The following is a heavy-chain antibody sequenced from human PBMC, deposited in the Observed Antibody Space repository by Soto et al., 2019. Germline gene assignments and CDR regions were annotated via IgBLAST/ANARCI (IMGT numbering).Heavy chain of an antibody. D-gene: IGHD3-22*01. V-gene: IGHV1-69*01. CDR1: GGTFSSYA. J-gene: IGHJ2*01. Sequence: QVQLVQSGAEVKKPGSSVKVSCKASGGTFSSYAISWVRQAPGQGLEWMGGIIPIFGTANYAQKFQGRVTITADESTSTAYMELSSLRSEDTAVYYCARDSHYYDSSLENWYFDLWGRGTLVTVSS. CDR3: ARDSHYYDSSLENWYFDL. CDR2: IIPIFGTA.